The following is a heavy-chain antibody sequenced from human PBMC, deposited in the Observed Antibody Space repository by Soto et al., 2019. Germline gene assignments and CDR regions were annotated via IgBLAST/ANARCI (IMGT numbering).Heavy chain of an antibody. CDR1: GGDFNDYA. Sequence: TSEKASCQASGGDFNDYAFSWVRQAPGQGLPWLGGIILPLGTPHYAQIFQGRVTITADGSTRTVFMELGSLRLDDTGAFYCGRYCTKTKCQAGYDLYY. J-gene: IGHJ6*01. D-gene: IGHD2-8*01. CDR2: IILPLGTP. CDR3: GRYCTKTKCQAGYDLYY. V-gene: IGHV1-69*13.